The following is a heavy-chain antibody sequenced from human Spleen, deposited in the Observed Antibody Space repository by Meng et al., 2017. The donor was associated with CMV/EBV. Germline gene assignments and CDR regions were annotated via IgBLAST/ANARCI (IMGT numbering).Heavy chain of an antibody. CDR2: INHSGST. J-gene: IGHJ5*02. Sequence: GSLRLSCAVYGGSFSGYYWSWIRQPPGKGLEWIGEINHSGSTNYNPSLKSRVTISVDTSKNQFSLKLSSVTAADTAVYYCASGGTWPTSFDPWGQGTLVTVSS. V-gene: IGHV4-34*01. CDR1: GGSFSGYY. CDR3: ASGGTWPTSFDP.